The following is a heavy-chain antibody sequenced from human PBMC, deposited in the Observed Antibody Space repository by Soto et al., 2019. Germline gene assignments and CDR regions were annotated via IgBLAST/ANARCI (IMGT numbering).Heavy chain of an antibody. CDR1: GFTFNTFG. Sequence: QVQLVESGGGVVQPGGSLRLSCAASGFTFNTFGIHWVRQAPGKGLQWVALISYDGSNKYYADSVQGRFTITSDNSKKTLYHQMKRLIGEDTAAEYCARDGNWDGLVYPLDYWGQGALVTVSS. CDR3: ARDGNWDGLVYPLDY. J-gene: IGHJ4*02. V-gene: IGHV3-30-3*01. CDR2: ISYDGSNK. D-gene: IGHD3-3*01.